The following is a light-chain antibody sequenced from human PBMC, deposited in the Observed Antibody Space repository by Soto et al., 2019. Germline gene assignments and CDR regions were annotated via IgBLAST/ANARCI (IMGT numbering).Light chain of an antibody. CDR1: QSVTTNY. CDR3: QQYGSSGT. V-gene: IGKV3-20*01. J-gene: IGKJ1*01. CDR2: GAS. Sequence: EIVLTQSPGTLSLFPGERATLSCMASQSVTTNYLAWYQQKPGQAPRLLIYGASNRATGIPDRFSGSGSGTDFTLTIGRLEPEDFAVYYCQQYGSSGTFGQGTKVDIK.